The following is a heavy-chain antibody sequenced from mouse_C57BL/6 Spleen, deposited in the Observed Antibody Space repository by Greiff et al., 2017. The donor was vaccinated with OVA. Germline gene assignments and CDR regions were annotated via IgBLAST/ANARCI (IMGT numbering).Heavy chain of an antibody. D-gene: IGHD2-5*01. J-gene: IGHJ3*01. V-gene: IGHV1-18*01. CDR1: GYTFTDYN. CDR2: INPNNGGT. Sequence: VQLQQSGPELVKPGASVKISCKASGYTFTDYNMDWVKQSHGKSLEWIGDINPNNGGTIYNQKFKGKATLTVDKSSSTAYMERRSLTSEDTAVYYCASRSNYGGFAYWGQGTLVTVSA. CDR3: ASRSNYGGFAY.